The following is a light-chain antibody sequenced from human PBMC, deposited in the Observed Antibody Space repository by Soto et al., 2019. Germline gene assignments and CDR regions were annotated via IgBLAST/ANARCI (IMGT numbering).Light chain of an antibody. CDR1: QGIRAE. CDR2: AAS. Sequence: AIQMTQSPSSLSASVGDRVTITCRASQGIRAELGRYQQKAGKAPNLLISAASRLQSGVPSRFSGRGSGTDFTLTISSLQPEDFATYYCLQDYDYPRTFGQGTKVDIK. CDR3: LQDYDYPRT. V-gene: IGKV1-6*01. J-gene: IGKJ1*01.